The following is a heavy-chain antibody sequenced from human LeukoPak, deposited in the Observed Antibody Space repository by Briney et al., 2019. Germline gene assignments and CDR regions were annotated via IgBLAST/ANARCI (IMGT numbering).Heavy chain of an antibody. D-gene: IGHD6-19*01. Sequence: GGSLRLSCAASGFTFSSYGMHWVRQAPGKGLEWVAFIRFDGSNKYYADSVKGRFTISRDNSKNTLYLQMNSLRAEDTAVYYCARNTRGSGCPDYWGQGTLVTVSS. CDR1: GFTFSSYG. CDR2: IRFDGSNK. J-gene: IGHJ4*02. V-gene: IGHV3-30*02. CDR3: ARNTRGSGCPDY.